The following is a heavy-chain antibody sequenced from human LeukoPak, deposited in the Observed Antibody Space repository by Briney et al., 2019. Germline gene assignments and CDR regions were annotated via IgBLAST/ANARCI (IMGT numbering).Heavy chain of an antibody. CDR2: INHSGST. CDR3: ARKRATMVRGVIILVYFDY. V-gene: IGHV4-34*01. J-gene: IGHJ4*02. CDR1: GGSFSGYY. Sequence: SETLSLTCAVYGGSFSGYYWSWIRQPPGKGLEWIGEINHSGSTNYNPSLKSRVTISVDTSKNQFSLKLNSVTAADTAVYYCARKRATMVRGVIILVYFDYWGQGTLVTVSS. D-gene: IGHD3-10*01.